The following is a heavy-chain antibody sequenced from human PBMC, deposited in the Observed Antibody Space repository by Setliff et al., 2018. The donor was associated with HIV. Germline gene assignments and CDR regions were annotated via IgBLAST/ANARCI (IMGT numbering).Heavy chain of an antibody. Sequence: PGGSLRLSCETSGFTFGDFCMNWVRQAPGKGLEWISYISSKRTSIYYADSVKGRFTISRDNDRNSLYLQMNSLRAEDTAVYYCARKGDWGQGTLVTVSS. CDR2: ISSKRTSI. V-gene: IGHV3-48*01. J-gene: IGHJ4*02. CDR3: ARKGD. CDR1: GFTFGDFC.